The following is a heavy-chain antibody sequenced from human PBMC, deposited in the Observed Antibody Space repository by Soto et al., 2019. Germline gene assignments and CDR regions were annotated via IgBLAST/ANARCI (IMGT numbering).Heavy chain of an antibody. CDR2: IYWDDDN. J-gene: IGHJ4*02. Sequence: QITLKESGPTLVKPTQTLTLTCTFSGFSLSTSGVGVGWIRQPPGKALEGLALIYWDDDNRYRPSLKSRLTITNDTSKNQVVLTLTKLDTVDTATYYRARAGWHTYYSPFFDYWGQGTLVTVSS. D-gene: IGHD3-10*01. CDR1: GFSLSTSGVG. V-gene: IGHV2-5*02. CDR3: ARAGWHTYYSPFFDY.